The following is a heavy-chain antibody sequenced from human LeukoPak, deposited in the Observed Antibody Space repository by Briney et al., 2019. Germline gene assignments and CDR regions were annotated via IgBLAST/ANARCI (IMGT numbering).Heavy chain of an antibody. J-gene: IGHJ1*01. D-gene: IGHD3-22*01. CDR3: ARDGVGYYDSSGYYYFQH. CDR1: GYTFTSYG. Sequence: ASVKVSCKASGYTFTSYGISWVRQAPGQGLEWMGWINPNSGGTNYAQKFQGRVSMTRDTSISTAYMELSRLRSDDTAVYYCARDGVGYYDSSGYYYFQHWGQGTLVTVSS. V-gene: IGHV1-2*02. CDR2: INPNSGGT.